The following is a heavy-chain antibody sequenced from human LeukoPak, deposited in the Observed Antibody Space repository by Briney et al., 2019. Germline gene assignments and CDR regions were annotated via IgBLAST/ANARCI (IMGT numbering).Heavy chain of an antibody. Sequence: PSETLSLTCTVSGGPTSSYYWSWIRQPPGKGLEWIGFIYDSGTTYYNPSLKSRVTISVDTSKNQFSLKLSSVTAADTAMYYCALYSSSSDYWGQGTLVTVSS. CDR3: ALYSSSSDY. CDR2: IYDSGTT. CDR1: GGPTSSYY. V-gene: IGHV4-59*01. J-gene: IGHJ4*02. D-gene: IGHD6-6*01.